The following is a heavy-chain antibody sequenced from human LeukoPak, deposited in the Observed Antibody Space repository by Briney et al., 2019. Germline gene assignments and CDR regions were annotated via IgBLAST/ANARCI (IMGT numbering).Heavy chain of an antibody. V-gene: IGHV4-34*01. CDR1: GGSFSGYY. J-gene: IGHJ4*02. CDR2: INHSGST. Sequence: PETLSLTCAVYGGSFSGYYWSWIRQPPGKGLEWIGEINHSGSTNYNPSLKSRVTISVDTSKNQFSLKLSSVTAAGTAVYYCARGGPGDYFDYWGQGTLVTVSS. CDR3: ARGGPGDYFDY. D-gene: IGHD3-10*01.